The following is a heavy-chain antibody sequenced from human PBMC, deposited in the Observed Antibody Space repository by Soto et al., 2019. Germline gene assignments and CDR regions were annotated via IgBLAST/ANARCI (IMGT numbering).Heavy chain of an antibody. CDR1: GYPFPSFE. CDR2: ISNAGSGNT. D-gene: IGHD2-2*01. Sequence: ASVKVSCKXSGYPFPSFEVHWIRQAPGQRPEWMGGISNAGSGNTKYSQKFQDRLTITGDKRATTVYMALSSLTSEDTATYYCARESNHYQDFFQNWGQGTQVTVSP. J-gene: IGHJ4*02. V-gene: IGHV1-3*01. CDR3: ARESNHYQDFFQN.